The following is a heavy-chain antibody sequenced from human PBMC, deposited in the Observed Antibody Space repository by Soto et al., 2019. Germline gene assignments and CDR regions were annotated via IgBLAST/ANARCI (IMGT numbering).Heavy chain of an antibody. D-gene: IGHD3-10*01. CDR2: ISGSGGST. Sequence: GGSLRLSCAASGFTFSSYAMSWVRQAPGKGLEWVSAISGSGGSTYYADSVKGRFTISRDNSKNTLYLQMNSLRGEDMVVYFCAKGRFRDYAFDIWGQGTMVTVSS. CDR3: AKGRFRDYAFDI. CDR1: GFTFSSYA. V-gene: IGHV3-23*01. J-gene: IGHJ3*02.